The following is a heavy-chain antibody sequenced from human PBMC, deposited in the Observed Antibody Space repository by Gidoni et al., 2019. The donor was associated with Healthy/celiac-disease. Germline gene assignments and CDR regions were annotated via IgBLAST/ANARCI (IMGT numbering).Heavy chain of an antibody. Sequence: QGELVESGGVLVKPGGSQRLTCSASGSTFSGYYRRWIRQAQGKGVEWVPYISSSGITIYYADSVKGRFPNSRDNAKNSLYLQMNGLRAEDTAVYYCARDLRKGRDLLVVPGGYWGQGTLVTVSS. D-gene: IGHD2-2*01. J-gene: IGHJ4*02. CDR3: ARDLRKGRDLLVVPGGY. V-gene: IGHV3-11*01. CDR2: ISSSGITI. CDR1: GSTFSGYY.